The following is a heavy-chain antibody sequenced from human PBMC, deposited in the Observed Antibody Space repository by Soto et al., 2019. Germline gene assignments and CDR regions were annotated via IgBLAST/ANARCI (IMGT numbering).Heavy chain of an antibody. CDR3: ARSLRLRLCTTAVTPRAHFNY. Sequence: SETLSLTCAVYGGSFSGYYWSWIRQPPEKGLEWIGEINHSGGTKYNPSLKSRVTISVDTSKNQFTLRIGSVNAAVSVVYYCARSLRLRLCTTAVTPRAHFNYWGQGTLVTVSS. V-gene: IGHV4-34*01. D-gene: IGHD4-17*01. CDR1: GGSFSGYY. CDR2: INHSGGT. J-gene: IGHJ4*02.